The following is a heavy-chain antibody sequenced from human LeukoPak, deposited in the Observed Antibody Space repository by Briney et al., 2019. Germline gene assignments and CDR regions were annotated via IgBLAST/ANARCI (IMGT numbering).Heavy chain of an antibody. J-gene: IGHJ4*02. V-gene: IGHV1-69*13. CDR3: ARVRDTIFGVAQGSFDY. CDR2: IIPIFGTA. Sequence: SVKVSCKASGGTFSSYAISWVRQAPGQGLEWMGGIIPIFGTANYAQKFQGRVTITADESTNTAYMELSSLRSGDTAVYYCARVRDTIFGVAQGSFDYWGQGTLVTVSS. CDR1: GGTFSSYA. D-gene: IGHD3-3*01.